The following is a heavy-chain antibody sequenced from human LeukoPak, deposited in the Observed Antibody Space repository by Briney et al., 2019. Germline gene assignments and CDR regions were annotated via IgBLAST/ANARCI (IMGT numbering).Heavy chain of an antibody. Sequence: SETLSLTCTVSGGSISSHYWSWIRQPPGKGLEWIGYIYYRGSTNYDPSLKSRVTISVDTSKNQFSLKLSSVTAADTAVYYCARGLRFLEWFPDAFDIWGQGTMVTVSS. CDR1: GGSISSHY. D-gene: IGHD3-3*01. V-gene: IGHV4-59*11. J-gene: IGHJ3*02. CDR3: ARGLRFLEWFPDAFDI. CDR2: IYYRGST.